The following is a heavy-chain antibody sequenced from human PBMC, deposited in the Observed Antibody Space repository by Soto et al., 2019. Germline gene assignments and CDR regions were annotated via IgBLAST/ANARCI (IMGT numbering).Heavy chain of an antibody. V-gene: IGHV1-8*01. CDR2: MNPNSGNT. D-gene: IGHD3-3*01. CDR3: ARAKVRFLEWTNYYYYMDV. J-gene: IGHJ6*03. Sequence: ASVKVSCKASGYTFTSYDINWVRQATGQGLEWMGWMNPNSGNTGYAQKFQGRVTMTRNTSISTAYMELSSLRSEDTAVYYCARAKVRFLEWTNYYYYMDVWAKGPRSPSP. CDR1: GYTFTSYD.